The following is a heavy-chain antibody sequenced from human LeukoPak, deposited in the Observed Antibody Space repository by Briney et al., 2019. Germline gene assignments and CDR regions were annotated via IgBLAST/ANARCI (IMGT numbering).Heavy chain of an antibody. Sequence: PGGSLRLSCAVSGFTFSSYWMTWVRQAPGKGLEWVANIKQDGSEKYYVDSVKGRFTISRDNAKNSLYLQMNSLRAEDTAVYYCARVAGPTKGHYFDYWGQGTLVTVSS. CDR2: IKQDGSEK. CDR3: ARVAGPTKGHYFDY. D-gene: IGHD5-12*01. V-gene: IGHV3-7*02. CDR1: GFTFSSYW. J-gene: IGHJ4*02.